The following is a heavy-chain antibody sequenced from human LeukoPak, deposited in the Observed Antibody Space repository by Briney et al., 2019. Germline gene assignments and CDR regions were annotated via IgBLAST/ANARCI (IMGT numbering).Heavy chain of an antibody. V-gene: IGHV3-53*01. D-gene: IGHD3-10*01. CDR2: IYSGGST. Sequence: PGGSLRLSCAASGFTVSNNYMSWVRQAPGKGLEWVSVIYSGGSTYYADSVKGQFTISRDNSKNTLYPQMNSLRAEDTAVYYYAKDRSPIWFGEKWGQGTLVTVSS. CDR3: AKDRSPIWFGEK. J-gene: IGHJ4*02. CDR1: GFTVSNNY.